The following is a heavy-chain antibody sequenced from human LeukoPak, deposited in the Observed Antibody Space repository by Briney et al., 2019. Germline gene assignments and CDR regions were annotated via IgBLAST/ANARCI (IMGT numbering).Heavy chain of an antibody. CDR3: ARGDLWYYYMDV. D-gene: IGHD2-21*01. CDR1: GYTFTGYY. V-gene: IGHV1-2*06. CDR2: INPNNGGT. J-gene: IGHJ6*03. Sequence: ASVKVSCKASGYTFTGYYMHWVRQAPGQGLEWMGRINPNNGGTDYAQKFQGRVTMTRDTSISTAYMELSRLRSDDTAVYYCARGDLWYYYMDVWGKGTTVTVSS.